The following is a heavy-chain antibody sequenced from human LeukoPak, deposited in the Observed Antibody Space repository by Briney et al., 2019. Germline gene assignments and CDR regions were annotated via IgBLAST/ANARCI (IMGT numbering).Heavy chain of an antibody. Sequence: ASVEVSCKASRHTFPIYDIRWGRQAPEKGPEWRGWMNSNSGNTGYAQKCQGRVTKTRDTSINTAYMELHSLTSEDTAVYYCARGRGGTVVRGYLDYWGQGTLVTVSS. CDR2: MNSNSGNT. D-gene: IGHD3-10*01. CDR1: RHTFPIYD. V-gene: IGHV1-8*01. J-gene: IGHJ4*02. CDR3: ARGRGGTVVRGYLDY.